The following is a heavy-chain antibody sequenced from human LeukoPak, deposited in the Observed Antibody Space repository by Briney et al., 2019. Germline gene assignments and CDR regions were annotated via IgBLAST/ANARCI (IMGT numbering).Heavy chain of an antibody. CDR1: GGSISSGDYY. Sequence: SQTLSLTCTVSGGSISSGDYYWSWIRQPPGKGLEWIGYIYYSGSTYYNPSLKSRVTISVDTSKSQFSLRLTSMTAADTAIYYCARGRNDNGGMFFDSWAQGTLVTVSS. V-gene: IGHV4-30-4*01. CDR2: IYYSGST. CDR3: ARGRNDNGGMFFDS. D-gene: IGHD4-23*01. J-gene: IGHJ4*02.